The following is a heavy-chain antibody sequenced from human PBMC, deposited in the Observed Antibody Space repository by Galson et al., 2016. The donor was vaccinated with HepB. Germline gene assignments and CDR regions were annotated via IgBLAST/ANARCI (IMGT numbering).Heavy chain of an antibody. CDR2: ISFDGRNR. Sequence: SLRLSCAASGFSFSSYALHWFRQAPGRGLEWVSLISFDGRNREYADPVKGRFAISRDNSKDTVHLQMNSLRVEDTALYYCARVVWMKSTNDAFDIRGQGTRSTSPQ. D-gene: IGHD1-26*01. CDR1: GFSFSSYA. V-gene: IGHV3-30*09. CDR3: ARVVWMKSTNDAFDI. J-gene: IGHJ3*02.